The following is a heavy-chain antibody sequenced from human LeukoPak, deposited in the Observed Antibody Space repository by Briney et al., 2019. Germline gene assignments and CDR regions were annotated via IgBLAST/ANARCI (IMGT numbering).Heavy chain of an antibody. J-gene: IGHJ4*02. CDR2: ISSSGSTI. CDR1: GFTFRSYE. CDR3: ARATYYGSGRFDY. V-gene: IGHV3-48*03. Sequence: PGGSLRLSCAASGFTFRSYEMNWVRQAPGKGLEWVSYISSSGSTIYYADSVKGRFTISRDNAKNSLYLQMSSLRAEDTAVYYCARATYYGSGRFDYWGQGTLVTVSS. D-gene: IGHD3-10*01.